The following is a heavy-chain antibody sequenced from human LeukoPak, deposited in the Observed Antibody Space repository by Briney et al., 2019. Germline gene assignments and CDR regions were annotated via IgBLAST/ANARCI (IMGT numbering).Heavy chain of an antibody. J-gene: IGHJ4*02. CDR2: IIPIFGTA. CDR3: ARAWGPTGRGKQWLVRGEYYFDY. Sequence: SVKVSCKASGGTFSSYAISWVRQAPGQGLEWMGGIIPIFGTANYAQKFQGRVTITADKSTSTAYMELSSLRSEDTAVYYCARAWGPTGRGKQWLVRGEYYFDYWGQGTLVTVSS. V-gene: IGHV1-69*06. CDR1: GGTFSSYA. D-gene: IGHD6-19*01.